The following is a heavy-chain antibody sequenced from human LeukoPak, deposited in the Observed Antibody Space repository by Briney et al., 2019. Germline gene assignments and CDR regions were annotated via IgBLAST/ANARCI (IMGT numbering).Heavy chain of an antibody. D-gene: IGHD3-3*01. CDR3: ARELRFLEWATKP. J-gene: IGHJ5*02. CDR2: IYTSGST. V-gene: IGHV4-4*07. Sequence: SETLSLTCTVSGGSISSYYWSWIRQPAGKGLEWIGRIYTSGSTNYNPSLKSRVTISVDTSKNQFSLKLSSVTAADTAVYYCARELRFLEWATKPWGQGTLVTVSS. CDR1: GGSISSYY.